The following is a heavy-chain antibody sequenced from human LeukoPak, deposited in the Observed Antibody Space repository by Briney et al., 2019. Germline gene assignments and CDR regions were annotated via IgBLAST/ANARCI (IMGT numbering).Heavy chain of an antibody. Sequence: GGSLRLSCAASGFTVSSNYMSWVRQAPGKGLEWVSVIYSGGSTYYADSVKGRFTISRDNSKNTLYLQMNSLRAEDTAVYYCARDTGTTRIYYYGMDVWGQGTTVTVSS. D-gene: IGHD1-1*01. CDR2: IYSGGST. V-gene: IGHV3-53*01. CDR1: GFTVSSNY. CDR3: ARDTGTTRIYYYGMDV. J-gene: IGHJ6*02.